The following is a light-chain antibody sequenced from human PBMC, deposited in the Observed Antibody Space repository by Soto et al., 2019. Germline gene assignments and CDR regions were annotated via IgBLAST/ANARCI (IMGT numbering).Light chain of an antibody. CDR3: QHYGT. J-gene: IGKJ2*01. Sequence: DIQMTHSPSTLSASVGDRATITCRASQSIRNWSAWYQQKPGKAPKLLTYAASTLESGVPSGFSGRGSGTESTLTISSLQPDDFATFCCQHYGTFAQGTKVDIK. V-gene: IGKV1-5*01. CDR2: AAS. CDR1: QSIRNW.